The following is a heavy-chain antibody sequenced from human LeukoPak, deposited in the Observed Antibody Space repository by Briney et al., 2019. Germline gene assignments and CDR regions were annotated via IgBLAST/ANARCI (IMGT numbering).Heavy chain of an antibody. CDR3: ARAAWGTAAREIHY. J-gene: IGHJ4*02. V-gene: IGHV1-2*04. CDR2: INPNSGGT. Sequence: ASVKVSCKVSGYTFTGYYMHWVRQAPGQGLEWMGWINPNSGGTNYAQKFQGWVTMTRDTSISTAYMELSRLRSDDTAVYYCARAAWGTAAREIHYWGQGTLVTVSS. CDR1: GYTFTGYY. D-gene: IGHD6-13*01.